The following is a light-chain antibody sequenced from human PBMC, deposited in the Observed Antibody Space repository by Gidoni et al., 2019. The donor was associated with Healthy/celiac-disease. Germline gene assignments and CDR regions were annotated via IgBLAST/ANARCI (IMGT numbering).Light chain of an antibody. V-gene: IGKV1-33*01. CDR3: QQYDNRPLS. CDR1: QDISNY. CDR2: DAS. J-gene: IGKJ4*02. Sequence: DIQMTQSPSSLSASVGDRVTITCQASQDISNYLYWYHQKPGKAPKLLFYDASNLETGVPSRFSGSGSGTDFTFSISRLQPEDIATDYCQQYDNRPLSFGGGTKVEIK.